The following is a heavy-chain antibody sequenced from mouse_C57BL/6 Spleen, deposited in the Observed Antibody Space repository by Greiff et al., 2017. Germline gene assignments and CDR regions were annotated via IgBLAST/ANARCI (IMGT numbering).Heavy chain of an antibody. CDR1: GFTFSDYY. V-gene: IGHV5-16*01. CDR3: AREDYGYAMDY. J-gene: IGHJ4*01. CDR2: INYDGSST. Sequence: EVKLMESEGGLVQPGSSMKLSCTASGFTFSDYYMAWVRQVPEKGLEWVANINYDGSSTYYLDSLKSRFIISRDNAKNILYLQMSSLKSEDTATYYCAREDYGYAMDYWGQGTSVTVSS. D-gene: IGHD1-1*01.